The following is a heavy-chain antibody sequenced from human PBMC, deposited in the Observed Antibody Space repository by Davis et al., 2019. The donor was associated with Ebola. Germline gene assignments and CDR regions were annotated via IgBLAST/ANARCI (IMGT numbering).Heavy chain of an antibody. J-gene: IGHJ6*02. V-gene: IGHV1-24*01. CDR3: ASGYCSSTSCYDHGMDV. CDR1: GYTLTELS. Sequence: ASVKVSCKVSGYTLTELSMHWVRQAPGKGLEWMGGFDPEDGETIYAQKFQGRVTMTTDTSTSTAYMELRSLRSDDTAVYYCASGYCSSTSCYDHGMDVWGQGTTVTVSS. D-gene: IGHD2-2*01. CDR2: FDPEDGET.